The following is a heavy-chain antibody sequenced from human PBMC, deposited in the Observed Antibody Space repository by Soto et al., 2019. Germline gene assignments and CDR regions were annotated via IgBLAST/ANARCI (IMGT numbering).Heavy chain of an antibody. Sequence: PGGSLRLSCAASGFTFSSYSMNWVRQAPGKGLEWVSSISSSSSYIYYADSVEGRFTISRDNAKNSLYLQMNSLRAEDTAVYYCARDCSSASCYDPYYGMDVWGQGTTVTVSS. J-gene: IGHJ6*02. D-gene: IGHD2-2*01. CDR2: ISSSSSYI. CDR1: GFTFSSYS. CDR3: ARDCSSASCYDPYYGMDV. V-gene: IGHV3-21*01.